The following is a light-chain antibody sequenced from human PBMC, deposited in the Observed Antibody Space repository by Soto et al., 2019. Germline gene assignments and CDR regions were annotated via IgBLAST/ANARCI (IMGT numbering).Light chain of an antibody. CDR2: DAS. CDR3: RQRSDWPST. V-gene: IGKV3-11*01. Sequence: EIVLTQSPATLSLSPGERATLSCRASQSVRRYLAWYQQKPGQAPRLLIYDASNRAPGIPARFSGSGSGTDFTLTISSLEPEDFAVYYCRQRSDWPSTFGGGTKLQIK. CDR1: QSVRRY. J-gene: IGKJ4*01.